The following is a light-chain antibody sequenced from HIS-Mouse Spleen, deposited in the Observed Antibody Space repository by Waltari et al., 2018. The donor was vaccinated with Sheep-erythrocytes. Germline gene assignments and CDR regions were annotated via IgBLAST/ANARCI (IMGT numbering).Light chain of an antibody. V-gene: IGLV2-11*01. J-gene: IGLJ1*01. CDR2: DVS. Sequence: QSALTQPRSVSGAPGQSVTISCTGTSSELGGYNYLSWYPQHPGKAPKLMIYDVSKRPSGVPDRFSGSKSGNTASLTISGLQAEDEADYYCCSYAGSYNHVFATGTKVTVL. CDR3: CSYAGSYNHV. CDR1: SSELGGYNY.